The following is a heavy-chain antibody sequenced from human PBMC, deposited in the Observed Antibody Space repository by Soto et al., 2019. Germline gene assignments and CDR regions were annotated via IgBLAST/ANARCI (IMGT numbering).Heavy chain of an antibody. Sequence: LRLPWAAVWVTVRNLYISWVLQAPGKGLEWVSVIYSGGSTYYADSVKGRFTISRHNSKNTLYLQMNSLRAEDTAVYYCAREIRYYDSSGYYHWGQGTLVTVSS. J-gene: IGHJ5*02. CDR2: IYSGGST. V-gene: IGHV3-53*04. CDR3: AREIRYYDSSGYYH. CDR1: WVTVRNLY. D-gene: IGHD3-22*01.